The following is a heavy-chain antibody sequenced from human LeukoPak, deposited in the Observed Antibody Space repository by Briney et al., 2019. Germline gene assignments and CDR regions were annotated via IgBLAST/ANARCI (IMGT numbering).Heavy chain of an antibody. D-gene: IGHD3-3*01. CDR3: ARLTRYYDFWSGYFDY. V-gene: IGHV1-18*01. Sequence: ASVKVSCKAYGYTFTSYGISWVRQAPGQGLEWMGWISAYNGNTNYAQKLQGRVTMTTDTSTSTAYMELRSLRSDDTAVYYCARLTRYYDFWSGYFDYWGQGTLVTVSS. CDR2: ISAYNGNT. J-gene: IGHJ4*02. CDR1: GYTFTSYG.